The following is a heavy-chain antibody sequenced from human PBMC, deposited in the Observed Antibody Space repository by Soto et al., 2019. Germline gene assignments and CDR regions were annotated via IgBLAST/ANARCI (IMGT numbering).Heavy chain of an antibody. CDR3: ARHQDSSTWYIYPIDF. V-gene: IGHV3-23*01. Sequence: ESGGDLVQPGGSLRLSCAASEFAFRNYAMSWVRQAPGKGLEWVLGISGSGGSTFYADSVKGRFTISRDNSKNTLFLQMNSLRAEDTAVYYCARHQDSSTWYIYPIDFWGQGILVTVSS. CDR2: ISGSGGST. D-gene: IGHD6-13*01. CDR1: EFAFRNYA. J-gene: IGHJ4*02.